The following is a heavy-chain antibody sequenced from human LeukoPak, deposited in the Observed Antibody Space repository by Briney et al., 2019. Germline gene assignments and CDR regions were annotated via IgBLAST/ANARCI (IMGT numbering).Heavy chain of an antibody. CDR2: INHSGST. D-gene: IGHD6-13*01. V-gene: IGHV4-34*01. CDR3: AGCIAAAGRDYYYYGMDV. Sequence: SETLSLTCAVYDGSFSGYYWSWIRQPPGKGLEWIGEINHSGSTNYNPSLKSRVTTSVDTSKNQFSLKLSSVTAADTAVYYCAGCIAAAGRDYYYYGMDVWGQGTTVTVSS. CDR1: DGSFSGYY. J-gene: IGHJ6*02.